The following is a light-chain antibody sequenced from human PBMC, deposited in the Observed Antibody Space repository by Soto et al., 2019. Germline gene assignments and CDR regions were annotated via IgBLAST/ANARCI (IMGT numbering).Light chain of an antibody. CDR2: DAS. Sequence: DIQMTQSPSSLSASVGDRVTITCQASQDISNYLNWYQQKPGKAPKLLIYDASNLETGVPSRFSGSGSGTEFTFTISSLQPEDIATYYCQQYDNLLTCGQGTKLEIK. CDR3: QQYDNLLT. CDR1: QDISNY. J-gene: IGKJ2*01. V-gene: IGKV1-33*01.